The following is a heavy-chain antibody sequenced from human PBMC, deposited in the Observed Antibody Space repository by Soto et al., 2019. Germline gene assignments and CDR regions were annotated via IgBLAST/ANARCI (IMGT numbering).Heavy chain of an antibody. CDR2: IKQDGSEK. V-gene: IGHV3-7*01. Sequence: WGSLRLSCAASGFTFSSYWMSWVRQAPGKGLEWVANIKQDGSEKYYVDSVKGRFTISRDNAKNSLYLQMNSLRAEDTAVYYCARDGLGFLEWLSRFDYYYYMDVWGKGTTVTVSS. CDR1: GFTFSSYW. CDR3: ARDGLGFLEWLSRFDYYYYMDV. J-gene: IGHJ6*03. D-gene: IGHD3-3*01.